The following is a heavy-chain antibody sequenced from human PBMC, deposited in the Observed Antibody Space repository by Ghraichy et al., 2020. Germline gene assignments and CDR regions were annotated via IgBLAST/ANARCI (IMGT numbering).Heavy chain of an antibody. V-gene: IGHV4-39*01. Sequence: SETLSLTCTVSGGSISNIGYYWGWIRQPPGKGLEWIGSVYYSGRTYYNSSLESRLTISTDTSKNQLSLRLRFVTATDTAVYYCSRLGGSETLEYYFNYWGQGTLVTVSS. CDR1: GGSISNIGYY. CDR3: SRLGGSETLEYYFNY. J-gene: IGHJ4*02. D-gene: IGHD3-10*01. CDR2: VYYSGRT.